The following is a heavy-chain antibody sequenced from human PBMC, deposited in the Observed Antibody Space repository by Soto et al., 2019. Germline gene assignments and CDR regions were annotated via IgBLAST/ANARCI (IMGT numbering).Heavy chain of an antibody. D-gene: IGHD6-13*01. CDR1: GFTVSSNY. CDR2: IYSGGST. V-gene: IGHV3-53*04. CDR3: ARGYSSSWPHFDY. J-gene: IGHJ4*02. Sequence: EVQLVESGGGLGQPGGSLRLSCAASGFTVSSNYMSWVRQAPGKGLEWVSVIYSGGSTYYADSVKGRFTISRHNSKNTLYLQMNSLRAEDTAVYYCARGYSSSWPHFDYWGQGTLVTVSS.